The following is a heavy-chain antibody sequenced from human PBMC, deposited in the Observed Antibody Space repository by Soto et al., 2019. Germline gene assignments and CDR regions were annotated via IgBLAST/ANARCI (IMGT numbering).Heavy chain of an antibody. D-gene: IGHD6-25*01. CDR1: GFTFSSYA. V-gene: IGHV3-30-3*01. CDR2: ISYDGSNK. Sequence: QVPLVESGGGVVQPGRSLRLSCAASGFTFSSYAMHWVRQAPGKGLEWVAVISYDGSNKYYADSVKGRFTISRDNSKNTLYLQMNSLRAEDTAVYYCARASGDAASWYFDLWGRGTLVTVSS. CDR3: ARASGDAASWYFDL. J-gene: IGHJ2*01.